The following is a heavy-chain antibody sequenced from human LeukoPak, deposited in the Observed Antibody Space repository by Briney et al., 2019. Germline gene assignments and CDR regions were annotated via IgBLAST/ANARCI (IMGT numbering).Heavy chain of an antibody. CDR2: ISSSSSYI. CDR1: GFTFSSYS. V-gene: IGHV3-21*01. D-gene: IGHD1-14*01. CDR3: ARDPDSYYYGMDV. J-gene: IGHJ6*02. Sequence: PGRSLRLSCAASGFTFSSYSMNWVRQAPGKGLEWVSSISSSSSYIYYADSVKGRFTISRDNAKNSLYLQMNSLRAEDTAVYYCARDPDSYYYGMDVWGQGTTVTVSS.